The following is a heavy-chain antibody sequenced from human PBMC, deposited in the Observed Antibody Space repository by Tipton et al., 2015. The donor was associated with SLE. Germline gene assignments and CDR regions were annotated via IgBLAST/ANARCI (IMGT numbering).Heavy chain of an antibody. CDR2: IYYSGST. Sequence: TLSLTCTVSGGSISSSSYYWGWIRQPPGKGLEWIGSIYYSGSTYYNPSLKSRVTISVDTSKNQFSLKLSSVTAADTAVYYCAGDYGYCSSTSCYPWYFDLWGRGTLVTVSS. J-gene: IGHJ2*01. CDR3: AGDYGYCSSTSCYPWYFDL. CDR1: GGSISSSSYY. D-gene: IGHD2-2*01. V-gene: IGHV4-39*07.